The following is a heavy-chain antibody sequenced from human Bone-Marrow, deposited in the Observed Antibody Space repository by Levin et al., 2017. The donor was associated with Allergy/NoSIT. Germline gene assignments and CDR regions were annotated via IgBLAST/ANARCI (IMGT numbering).Heavy chain of an antibody. CDR2: IYYSGST. D-gene: IGHD2-15*01. CDR1: GGSISSYY. Sequence: SETLSLTCTVSGGSISSYYWSWIRQPPGKGLEWIGYIYYSGSTNYNPSLKSRVTISVDTSKNQFSLKLSSVTAADTAVYYCAREYCSGGSCPNYFDYWGQGTLVTVSS. J-gene: IGHJ4*02. CDR3: AREYCSGGSCPNYFDY. V-gene: IGHV4-59*01.